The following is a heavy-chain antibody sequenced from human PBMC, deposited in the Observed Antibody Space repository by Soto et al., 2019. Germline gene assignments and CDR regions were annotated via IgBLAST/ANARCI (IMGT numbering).Heavy chain of an antibody. CDR3: ARDRVVVVAASTYCYGMDV. CDR1: GGSISSGDYY. CDR2: IYYSGST. J-gene: IGHJ6*02. D-gene: IGHD2-15*01. Sequence: SETLSLTCTVSGGSISSGDYYWSWIRQPPGKGLEWIGYIYYSGSTYYNPSLKSRVTISVDTSKNQFSLKLSSVTAADTAVYYCARDRVVVVAASTYCYGMDVWGQGTTVTVSS. V-gene: IGHV4-30-4*01.